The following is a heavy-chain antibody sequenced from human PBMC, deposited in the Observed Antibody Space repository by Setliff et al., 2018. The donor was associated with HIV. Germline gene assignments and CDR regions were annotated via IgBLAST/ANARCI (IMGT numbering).Heavy chain of an antibody. V-gene: IGHV4-4*08. CDR3: AKYWRASGTYVFDI. Sequence: PSETLSLTCTVSGGPMSGYYWSWLRQSTVKGLEWIGYIYSSGTTNYNPSFKSRVSISLDTSRSQFSLMLSSVTAADTAIYYCAKYWRASGTYVFDIWGLGTMVTVSS. CDR2: IYSSGTT. J-gene: IGHJ3*02. CDR1: GGPMSGYY. D-gene: IGHD2-15*01.